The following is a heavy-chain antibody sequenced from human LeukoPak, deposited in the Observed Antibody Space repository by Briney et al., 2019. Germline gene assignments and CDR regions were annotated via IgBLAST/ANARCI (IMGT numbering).Heavy chain of an antibody. CDR3: ARARGQQLVT. D-gene: IGHD6-13*01. CDR1: GGSISSSSYY. CDR2: IYYSGST. Sequence: SETLSLTCTVSGGSISSSSYYWGWIRQPPGKGLEWIGSIYYSGSTYYNPSLKSRVTISVDTSKNQFSLKLSSVTAADTAVYYCARARGQQLVTWGQGTLVTVSS. J-gene: IGHJ4*02. V-gene: IGHV4-39*01.